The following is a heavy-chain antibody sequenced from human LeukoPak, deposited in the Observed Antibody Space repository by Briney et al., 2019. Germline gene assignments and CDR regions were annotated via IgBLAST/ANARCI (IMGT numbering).Heavy chain of an antibody. V-gene: IGHV1-18*01. Sequence: GASVKVSCKASGYTFTSYGISWVRQAPGQGLEWMGWISAYNGNTNYAQKLQGRVTMTTDTSTSTAYMELRSLRSDDTAVYHCARADDIVVVPQPYYFDYWGQGTLVTVSS. CDR2: ISAYNGNT. CDR3: ARADDIVVVPQPYYFDY. J-gene: IGHJ4*02. CDR1: GYTFTSYG. D-gene: IGHD2-2*01.